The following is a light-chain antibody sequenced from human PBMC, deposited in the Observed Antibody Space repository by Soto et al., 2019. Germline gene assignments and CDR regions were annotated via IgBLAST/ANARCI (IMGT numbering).Light chain of an antibody. CDR1: TSDVGGYNH. Sequence: QSALTQPASVSGSPGQSITISCTGTTSDVGGYNHVSWYQHHPGKAPKLMIYEVSNRPSGVSNRFSGSKSGNTASLTISGLQAEDEAHYYCSSYTSSSTWVFGGGTKLTVL. CDR3: SSYTSSSTWV. V-gene: IGLV2-14*01. CDR2: EVS. J-gene: IGLJ3*02.